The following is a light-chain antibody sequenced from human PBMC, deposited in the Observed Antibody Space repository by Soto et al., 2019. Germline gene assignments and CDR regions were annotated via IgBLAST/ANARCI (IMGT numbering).Light chain of an antibody. CDR1: ESVSSTY. CDR2: GAS. Sequence: EIVLTQSPGTLSLSPGERATLSCRASESVSSTYLAWYQQKPGQAPRLLIYGASNRATGIPDRLSGSGSGTDFTLTISRLEPEDFAVYYCQQYYSSPYTFGQGTKLEIK. V-gene: IGKV3-20*01. CDR3: QQYYSSPYT. J-gene: IGKJ2*01.